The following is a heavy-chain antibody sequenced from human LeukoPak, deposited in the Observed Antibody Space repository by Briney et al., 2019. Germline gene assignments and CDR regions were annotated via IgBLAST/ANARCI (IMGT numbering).Heavy chain of an antibody. D-gene: IGHD1-26*01. J-gene: IGHJ4*02. V-gene: IGHV4-34*01. CDR3: ARGWGGSPGPYYFDY. CDR2: INHSGST. CDR1: GFTFNSYA. Sequence: PGGSLRLSCAASGFTFNSYAMSWVRQPPGKGLEWIGEINHSGSTNYNPSLKSRVTISVDTSKNQFSLKLSSVTAADTAVYYCARGWGGSPGPYYFDYWGQGTLVTVSS.